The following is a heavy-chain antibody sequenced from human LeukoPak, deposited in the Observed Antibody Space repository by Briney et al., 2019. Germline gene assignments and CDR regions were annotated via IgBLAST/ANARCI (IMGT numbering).Heavy chain of an antibody. D-gene: IGHD1-26*01. CDR2: ISGGGNTT. V-gene: IGHV3-23*01. Sequence: GGSLRLSCAASGFSFSSYAMAWVRRAPGKGQEWVSSISGGGNTTYYADSLKGRFTVSRDNSKNSLYLQLTSLTAEDTAVYYCAKGGSYGTRTFDPWGQGTLVTVSS. CDR3: AKGGSYGTRTFDP. CDR1: GFSFSSYA. J-gene: IGHJ5*02.